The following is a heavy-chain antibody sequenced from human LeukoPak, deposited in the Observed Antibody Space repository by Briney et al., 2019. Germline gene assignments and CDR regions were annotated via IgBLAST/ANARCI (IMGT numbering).Heavy chain of an antibody. Sequence: GGSLRLSCAASGFTFSSYSMNWVRQAPGKGLEWISYISSYSGSTMYYADSVKGRFTISRDNAKNALYLQMNSLRYEDTAVYHCARGLAPWGQGTLVTVSS. CDR2: ISSYSGSTM. J-gene: IGHJ5*02. CDR3: ARGLAP. V-gene: IGHV3-48*02. CDR1: GFTFSSYS.